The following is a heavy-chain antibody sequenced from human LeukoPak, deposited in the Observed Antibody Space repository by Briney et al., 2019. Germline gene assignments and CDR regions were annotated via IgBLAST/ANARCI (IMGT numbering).Heavy chain of an antibody. V-gene: IGHV4-59*01. D-gene: IGHD5-18*01. CDR3: ARGSRYSPYYYYYGMDV. J-gene: IGHJ6*02. CDR1: GGSISSYY. Sequence: SETLSLTCTVSGGSISSYYWSWIRQPPGKGLEWVGYIYYSESTNYNPSLKSRVTISVDTSKNQFSLKLSSVTAADTAVYYCARGSRYSPYYYYYGMDVWGQGTTVTVSS. CDR2: IYYSEST.